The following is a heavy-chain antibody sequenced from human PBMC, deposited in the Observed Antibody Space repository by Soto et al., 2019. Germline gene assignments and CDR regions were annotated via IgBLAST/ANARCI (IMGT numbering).Heavy chain of an antibody. CDR1: GFTFSSYA. CDR2: ISGSGGST. Sequence: GGSLRLSCAASGFTFSSYAMSWVRQAPGKGLEWVSAISGSGGSTYYADSVKGRFTISRDNSKNTLYLQMNSLRAEDTAVYYCAKDPYFNIVATITGYWGQGTLVTVSS. CDR3: AKDPYFNIVATITGY. D-gene: IGHD5-12*01. V-gene: IGHV3-23*01. J-gene: IGHJ4*02.